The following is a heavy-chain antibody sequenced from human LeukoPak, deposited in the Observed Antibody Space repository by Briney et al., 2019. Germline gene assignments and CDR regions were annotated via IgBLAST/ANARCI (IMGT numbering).Heavy chain of an antibody. D-gene: IGHD3-22*01. Sequence: GGSLRLSCAASGFTFSSYAMSWVRQAPGKGLEWVSAISGSGGSTYYAGSVKGRFTVSRDNSKNTLYLQMNSLRAEDTAVYYCAKQIPHYDSSGYYNHPFDYWGQGTLVTVSS. CDR2: ISGSGGST. V-gene: IGHV3-23*01. CDR3: AKQIPHYDSSGYYNHPFDY. CDR1: GFTFSSYA. J-gene: IGHJ4*02.